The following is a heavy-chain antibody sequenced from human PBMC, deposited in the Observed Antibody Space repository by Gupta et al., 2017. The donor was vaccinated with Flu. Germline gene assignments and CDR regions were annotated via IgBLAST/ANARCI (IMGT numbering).Heavy chain of an antibody. CDR1: GASISGSTYY. J-gene: IGHJ4*02. CDR3: ARGYYGRGDY. D-gene: IGHD3-22*01. Sequence: QVQLQESGPGLVTPSQTLSLTCSVSGASISGSTYYWSWIRQPAGKGLEWIGRVYSSGSTNYNPSLTSRVTISLDTSKNQFSLKLSSVTAADTVIYYCARGYYGRGDYWGQGSLVTVSS. CDR2: VYSSGST. V-gene: IGHV4-61*02.